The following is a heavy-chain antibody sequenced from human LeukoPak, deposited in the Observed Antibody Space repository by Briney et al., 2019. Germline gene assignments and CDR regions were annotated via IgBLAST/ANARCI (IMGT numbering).Heavy chain of an antibody. CDR2: ISDSGDIT. CDR1: GFTFSSYA. D-gene: IGHD1-26*01. Sequence: PGGSLRLSCAASGFTFSSYAMSWVRQAPGKGLEWVSGISDSGDITYYADSVKGRFTISRDNSKNTLYVQMNSLRVEDTAVYYCAKDHRGGSYYAATLDIWGQGTMVTVSS. V-gene: IGHV3-23*01. CDR3: AKDHRGGSYYAATLDI. J-gene: IGHJ3*02.